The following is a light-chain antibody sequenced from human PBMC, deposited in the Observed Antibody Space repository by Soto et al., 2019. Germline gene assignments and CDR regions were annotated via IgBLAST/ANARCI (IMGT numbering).Light chain of an antibody. CDR3: QQSYSTPQT. CDR1: QHISEY. J-gene: IGKJ1*01. Sequence: DIHMTQSPSSLSASIGDRVTITFQASQHISEYLNWYQYKPGKAPKLLIYAASSLQSGVPSRFSGSGSGTDFTLTISSLQPEDFATYYCQQSYSTPQTFGQGTMVDI. CDR2: AAS. V-gene: IGKV1-39*01.